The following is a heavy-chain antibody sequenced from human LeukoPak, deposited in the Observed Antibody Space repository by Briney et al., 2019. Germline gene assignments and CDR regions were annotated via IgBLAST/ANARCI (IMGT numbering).Heavy chain of an antibody. J-gene: IGHJ4*02. CDR3: ARRIAVAAVSEFDY. V-gene: IGHV3-21*01. CDR1: GFTFSSYS. D-gene: IGHD6-19*01. Sequence: GGSLRLSCAASGFTFSSYSMNWVRQAPGKGLEWVSSISSSSSYIYYADSVKGRFTISRDNAKNSLYLQMNSLTAEDTAVYYCARRIAVAAVSEFDYWGQGTLVTVSS. CDR2: ISSSSSYI.